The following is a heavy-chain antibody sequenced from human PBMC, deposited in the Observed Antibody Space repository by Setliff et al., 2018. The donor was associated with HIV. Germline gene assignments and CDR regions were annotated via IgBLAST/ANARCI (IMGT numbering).Heavy chain of an antibody. CDR3: ARDVGNLIVVVAVDAFDY. Sequence: ASVKVSCKASGYTFTSYDISWVRQAPGQGLEWMGWISAYNGNTNYAQKLQGRGTMTTDTSTSTAYMELRSLRSDDTAVYYCARDVGNLIVVVAVDAFDYWGQGTLVTVSS. V-gene: IGHV1-18*01. J-gene: IGHJ4*02. CDR2: ISAYNGNT. D-gene: IGHD2-15*01. CDR1: GYTFTSYD.